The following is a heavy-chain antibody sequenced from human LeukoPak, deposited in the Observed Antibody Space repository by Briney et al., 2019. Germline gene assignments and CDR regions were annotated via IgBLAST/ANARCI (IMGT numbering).Heavy chain of an antibody. CDR2: INPSGGST. V-gene: IGHV1-46*01. J-gene: IGHJ4*02. CDR1: GYTFTSYY. D-gene: IGHD5-18*01. Sequence: ASVKVSCKASGYTFTSYYMHWVRQAPGQGLEWMGIINPSGGSTSYAQKFQGRVTMTRDMSTSTVYMELSRLRSDDTAMYHCARVKRGAMAELDYWGQGTLVTVSS. CDR3: ARVKRGAMAELDY.